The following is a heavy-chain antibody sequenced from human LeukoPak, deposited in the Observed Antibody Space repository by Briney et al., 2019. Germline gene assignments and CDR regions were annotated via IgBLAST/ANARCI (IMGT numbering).Heavy chain of an antibody. J-gene: IGHJ4*02. CDR2: IKQDGTEK. CDR1: EFTLSNFW. V-gene: IGHV3-7*01. CDR3: ARAIDYGYPGGY. Sequence: GGSLILSCVASEFTLSNFWMSWVRQAPGKGLEWVANIKQDGTEKYYVDSVKGRFTVSRDNAKNSLYLQMNSLRAEDTAVYYCARAIDYGYPGGYWGQGTLVTVSS. D-gene: IGHD4-17*01.